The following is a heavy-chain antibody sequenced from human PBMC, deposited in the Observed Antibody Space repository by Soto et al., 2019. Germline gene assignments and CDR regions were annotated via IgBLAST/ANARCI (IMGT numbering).Heavy chain of an antibody. Sequence: QVQLVESGGGVVQPGRSLRLACAASGFDFRSYGIHWVRQAPGRGLEWVAAASYDGSETYYADSAKGRFTVSRDNSKNTVYLQLNSLRAEDTAVYYCATPVTRLIAFDLWGQGTMVTVSS. J-gene: IGHJ3*01. V-gene: IGHV3-30*03. D-gene: IGHD4-17*01. CDR3: ATPVTRLIAFDL. CDR1: GFDFRSYG. CDR2: ASYDGSET.